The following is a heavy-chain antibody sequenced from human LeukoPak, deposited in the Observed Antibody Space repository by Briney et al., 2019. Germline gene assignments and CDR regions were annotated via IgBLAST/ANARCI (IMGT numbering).Heavy chain of an antibody. V-gene: IGHV5-10-1*01. D-gene: IGHD2-21*02. CDR3: ARHEYCGGDCYPTDY. J-gene: IGHJ4*02. CDR2: IDPSDSYT. CDR1: GYSFTSYW. Sequence: GESLKISCKGSGYSFTSYWISWVRQMPGKGLEWMGRIDPSDSYTNYSPSFQGHVTISADKSISTAYLQWSSLKASDTAMYYCARHEYCGGDCYPTDYWGQGTQVTVSS.